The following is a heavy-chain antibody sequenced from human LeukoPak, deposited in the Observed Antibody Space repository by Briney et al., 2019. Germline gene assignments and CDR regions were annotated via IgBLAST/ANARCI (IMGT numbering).Heavy chain of an antibody. CDR2: IYHSGST. CDR3: ARAAEWLHYGMDV. V-gene: IGHV4-30-2*01. CDR1: GGSISSGGYS. J-gene: IGHJ6*02. D-gene: IGHD5-12*01. Sequence: SETLSLTCAVSGGSISSGGYSWSWIRQPPGKGLEWIGYIYHSGSTYYNPSLKSRVTISVDRSKNQFSLELSSVTAADTAVYYCARAAEWLHYGMDVWGQGTTVTVSS.